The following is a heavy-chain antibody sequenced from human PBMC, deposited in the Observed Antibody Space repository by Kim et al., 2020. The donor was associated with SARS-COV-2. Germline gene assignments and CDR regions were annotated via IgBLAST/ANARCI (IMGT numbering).Heavy chain of an antibody. D-gene: IGHD2-8*01. CDR1: GFTFSSYG. Sequence: GGSLRLSCAASGFTFSSYGMHWVRQTPGKGLEWVAVIWYDGSNKYYADSVKGRFTISRDNSKNTLYLQMNSLRAEDTAVYYCARDNGGSSSYFDYWGQGTLVTVSS. CDR3: ARDNGGSSSYFDY. J-gene: IGHJ4*03. V-gene: IGHV3-33*01. CDR2: IWYDGSNK.